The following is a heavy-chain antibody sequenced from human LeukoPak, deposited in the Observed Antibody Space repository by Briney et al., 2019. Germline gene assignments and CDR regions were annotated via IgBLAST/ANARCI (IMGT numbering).Heavy chain of an antibody. Sequence: SVKVSCKASGGTFSSYAISWVRQAPGQGLEWMGRIIPILGIANYAQKFQGRVTITADKSTSTAYMELSSLRSEDTAVYYCARRYPSGSGSYYFDYWGQGTLVTLSS. D-gene: IGHD3-10*01. CDR2: IIPILGIA. J-gene: IGHJ4*02. CDR3: ARRYPSGSGSYYFDY. CDR1: GGTFSSYA. V-gene: IGHV1-69*04.